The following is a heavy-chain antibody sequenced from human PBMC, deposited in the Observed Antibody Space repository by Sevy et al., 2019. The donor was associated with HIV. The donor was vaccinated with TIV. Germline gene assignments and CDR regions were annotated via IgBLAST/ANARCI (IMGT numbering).Heavy chain of an antibody. V-gene: IGHV1-2*06. Sequence: ASVKVSCKASGYFFTGYYLHWVRQTPGQGLEWMGRINPNSGGTNYAQNFQGRVTMTRDTSISTAYMGLGRLGSDDTAVYYCARGGGYSSGWWTFDYWGQGTLVTVSS. J-gene: IGHJ4*02. CDR2: INPNSGGT. CDR1: GYFFTGYY. CDR3: ARGGGYSSGWWTFDY. D-gene: IGHD6-19*01.